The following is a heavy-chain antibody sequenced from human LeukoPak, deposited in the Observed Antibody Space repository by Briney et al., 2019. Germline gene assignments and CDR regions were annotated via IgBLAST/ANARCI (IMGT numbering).Heavy chain of an antibody. V-gene: IGHV3-30*04. CDR3: AKGGKYDILTGYRRSRLLGDF. J-gene: IGHJ4*02. D-gene: IGHD3-9*01. Sequence: PGRSLRLSCAASGFTFSSYAMHSVRQAPGKGLEWVAVISYDGSNKYYADSVKGRFIISRDNSKNTLFLQMNSLRPEDTAVYYCAKGGKYDILTGYRRSRLLGDFWGQGTLVTVSS. CDR1: GFTFSSYA. CDR2: ISYDGSNK.